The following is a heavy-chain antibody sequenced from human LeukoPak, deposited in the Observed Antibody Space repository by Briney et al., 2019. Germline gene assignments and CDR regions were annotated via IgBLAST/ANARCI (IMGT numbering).Heavy chain of an antibody. D-gene: IGHD3-10*01. V-gene: IGHV3-21*01. Sequence: GGSLRLSCAASGFTFSSYSMNWVRQAPGKGLEWVSSISSSSSYIYYADSVKGRFTISRDNAKNSLYPQMNSLRAEDTAVYHCARVGGELLYSHFDYWGQGTLVTVSS. CDR1: GFTFSSYS. CDR3: ARVGGELLYSHFDY. J-gene: IGHJ4*02. CDR2: ISSSSSYI.